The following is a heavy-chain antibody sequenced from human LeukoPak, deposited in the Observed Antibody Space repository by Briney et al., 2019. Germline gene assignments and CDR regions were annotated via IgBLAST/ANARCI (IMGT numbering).Heavy chain of an antibody. J-gene: IGHJ4*02. CDR2: ITPFNGNT. CDR1: GYTFTYRY. D-gene: IGHD6-13*01. CDR3: ARSPGYSSSWYIFPYDY. Sequence: GASVKVSCKASGYTFTYRYLHWVRQAPGQALEWMGWITPFNGNTNYAQKFQDRVTITRDRSMSTAYMELSSLRSEDTAMYYCARSPGYSSSWYIFPYDYWGQGTLVTVSS. V-gene: IGHV1-45*02.